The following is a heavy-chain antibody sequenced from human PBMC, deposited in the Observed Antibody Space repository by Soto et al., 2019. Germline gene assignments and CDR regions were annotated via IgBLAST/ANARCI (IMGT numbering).Heavy chain of an antibody. CDR2: IYYGGST. Sequence: TSETLSLTCTVSGGSISSYYWSWIRQPPGKGLEWIGYIYYGGSTNYNPSLKSRVTISVDTSKNQFSLKLSSVTAADTAVYYCARVHSSSWYSVYYYYYMDVWGKGTTVTVSS. J-gene: IGHJ6*03. CDR3: ARVHSSSWYSVYYYYYMDV. V-gene: IGHV4-59*01. CDR1: GGSISSYY. D-gene: IGHD6-13*01.